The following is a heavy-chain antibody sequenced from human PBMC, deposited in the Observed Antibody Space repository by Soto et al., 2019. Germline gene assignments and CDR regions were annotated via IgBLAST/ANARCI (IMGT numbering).Heavy chain of an antibody. CDR2: IDPRDSYS. V-gene: IGHV5-10-1*03. Sequence: EVQLVQSGAEVKRPGESLTISCQASGYTFTAFWITWVRQMPGKGLEWMATIDPRDSYSNYSLSFQGHVTISTDKSIRSSYLHWCTLEARDTAIYGINVWGQGTTFTVSS. CDR3: NV. J-gene: IGHJ6*01. CDR1: GYTFTAFW.